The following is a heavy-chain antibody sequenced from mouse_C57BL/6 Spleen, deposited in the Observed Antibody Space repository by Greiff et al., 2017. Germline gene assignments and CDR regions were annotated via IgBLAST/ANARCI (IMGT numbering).Heavy chain of an antibody. Sequence: EVMLVESGGDLVKPGGSLKLSCAASGFTFSSYGMSWVRQTPDKRLEWVATISSGGSYTYYPDSVKGRFTISRDNAKNTLYLQMSSLKSEDTAMYYCARRLGYAMGYWGQGTSVTVSS. CDR1: GFTFSSYG. CDR2: ISSGGSYT. CDR3: ARRLGYAMGY. J-gene: IGHJ4*01. V-gene: IGHV5-6*02. D-gene: IGHD4-1*01.